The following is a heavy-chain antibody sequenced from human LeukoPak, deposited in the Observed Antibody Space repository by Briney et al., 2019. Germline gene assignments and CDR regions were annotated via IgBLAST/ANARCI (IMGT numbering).Heavy chain of an antibody. CDR2: ISTYNGNT. J-gene: IGHJ4*02. Sequence: ASVKVSCKASGYTFTSYGISWVRQAPGQGLEWMGWISTYNGNTNYAQKLQGRVTMTTDTSTSTAYMELRSLRSDDTAVCYCAIMTTVTTYFDYWGQGTLVTVSS. CDR3: AIMTTVTTYFDY. D-gene: IGHD4-17*01. V-gene: IGHV1-18*01. CDR1: GYTFTSYG.